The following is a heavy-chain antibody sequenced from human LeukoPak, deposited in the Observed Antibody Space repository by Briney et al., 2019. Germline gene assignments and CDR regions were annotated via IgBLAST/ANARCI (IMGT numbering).Heavy chain of an antibody. J-gene: IGHJ6*03. D-gene: IGHD6-19*01. V-gene: IGHV3-7*01. CDR1: GFTFSSYW. CDR2: IKQDGSEK. Sequence: PGGSLRLPCAASGFTFSSYWMSWVRQAPGKGLEWVANIKQDGSEKYYVDSVKGRFTISRDNAKNSLYLQMNSLRAEDTAVYYCARAPGGGWYYYYYYYMDVWGKGTTVTVSS. CDR3: ARAPGGGWYYYYYYYMDV.